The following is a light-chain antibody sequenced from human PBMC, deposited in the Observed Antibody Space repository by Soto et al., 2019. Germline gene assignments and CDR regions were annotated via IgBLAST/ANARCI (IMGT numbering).Light chain of an antibody. V-gene: IGLV2-14*01. Sequence: QSVLTQPASVSGSPGQSITISCTGTSSDIGDYNYVSWYQQHPGKAPKLMIYEVSNRPSGISNRFSGSESGNTASLTISGLQADDEADYYCSSYTSTSSYVFGTGTKVTVL. J-gene: IGLJ1*01. CDR2: EVS. CDR3: SSYTSTSSYV. CDR1: SSDIGDYNY.